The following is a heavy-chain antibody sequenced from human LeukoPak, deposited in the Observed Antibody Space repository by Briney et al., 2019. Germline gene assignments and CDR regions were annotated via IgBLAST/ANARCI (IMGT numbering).Heavy chain of an antibody. CDR2: INPSGGDT. CDR1: GYILSSYN. CDR3: ARTYCAEDCSIRYFDY. Sequence: GASVKVSCKASGYILSSYNMHWVRQAPGQGLEWLGIINPSGGDTKYAQKFQRRVTLTRDKSTSTVYMELSSLTSDDTAVYYCARTYCAEDCSIRYFDYWGQGTLVTVSS. J-gene: IGHJ4*02. D-gene: IGHD2-21*02. V-gene: IGHV1-46*01.